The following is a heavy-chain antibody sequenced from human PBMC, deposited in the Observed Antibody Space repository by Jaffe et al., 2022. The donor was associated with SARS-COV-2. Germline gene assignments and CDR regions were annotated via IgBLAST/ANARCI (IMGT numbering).Heavy chain of an antibody. CDR2: IWYDGSNK. Sequence: QVQLVESGGGVVQPGRSLRLSCAASGFTFSSYGMHWVRQAPGKGLEWVAVIWYDGSNKYYADSVKGRFTISRDNSKNTLYLQMNSLRAEDTAVYYCARGPDSPKYDILTGYPRVYYGMDVWGQGTTVTVSS. CDR1: GFTFSSYG. J-gene: IGHJ6*02. CDR3: ARGPDSPKYDILTGYPRVYYGMDV. D-gene: IGHD3-9*01. V-gene: IGHV3-33*01.